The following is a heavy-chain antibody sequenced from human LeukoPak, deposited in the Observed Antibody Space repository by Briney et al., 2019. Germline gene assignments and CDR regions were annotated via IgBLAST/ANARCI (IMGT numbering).Heavy chain of an antibody. CDR1: GFSVSNYE. Sequence: GGSLRLSCVASGFSVSNYEINWVRQAPGKGLEWISFIASDGSIEYADSVKGRFTLSRDNARNLLYLHMNSLRGEDTAVYYCARVRPYGSGSPPLYMGVWGKGTTVTISS. D-gene: IGHD3-10*01. CDR3: ARVRPYGSGSPPLYMGV. V-gene: IGHV3-48*03. CDR2: IASDGSI. J-gene: IGHJ6*03.